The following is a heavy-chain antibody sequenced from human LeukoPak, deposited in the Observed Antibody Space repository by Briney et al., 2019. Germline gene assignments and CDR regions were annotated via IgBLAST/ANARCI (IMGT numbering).Heavy chain of an antibody. D-gene: IGHD2-2*02. V-gene: IGHV3-30*03. CDR3: ARVGKPAAISSFDY. J-gene: IGHJ4*02. CDR1: GFTFSSYG. Sequence: GRTLRLSCAGSGFTFSSYGMHWVRQAPGKGLEWVTVISNDGSNLYYADSVKGRVTISRDNSKNTLFLEMNSLRAEDTAVYYCARVGKPAAISSFDYWGQGTLVTVSS. CDR2: ISNDGSNL.